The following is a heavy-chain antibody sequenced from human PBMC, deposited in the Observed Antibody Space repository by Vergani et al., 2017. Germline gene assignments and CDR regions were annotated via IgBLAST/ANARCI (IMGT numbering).Heavy chain of an antibody. V-gene: IGHV4-59*01. CDR2: TYYSGST. CDR1: GGSISSYY. CDR3: ARNPYCGGDCYSDAFDI. D-gene: IGHD2-21*02. J-gene: IGHJ3*02. Sequence: QVQLQESGPGLVKPSETLSLTCTVSGGSISSYYWSWIRQPPGKGLEWIGYTYYSGSTNYNPSLKSRVTISVDTSKNQFSLKLSSVTAADTAVYYWARNPYCGGDCYSDAFDIWGQGTMVTVSS.